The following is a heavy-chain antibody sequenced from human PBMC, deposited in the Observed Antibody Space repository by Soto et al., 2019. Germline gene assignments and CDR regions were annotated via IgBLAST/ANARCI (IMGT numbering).Heavy chain of an antibody. CDR3: ASHYDMWSGYLSPVDY. V-gene: IGHV3-11*01. Sequence: QVQLVESGGDLVKRGGSLRLSCAASGYTFSDYYMSWIRQAPGKGLKWISYIDTSSTKIYYADSVKGRFTISRDNAKNSLYLEMNSLRDEDTAVYYCASHYDMWSGYLSPVDYWGQGTLVTVSS. CDR1: GYTFSDYY. J-gene: IGHJ4*02. D-gene: IGHD3-3*01. CDR2: IDTSSTKI.